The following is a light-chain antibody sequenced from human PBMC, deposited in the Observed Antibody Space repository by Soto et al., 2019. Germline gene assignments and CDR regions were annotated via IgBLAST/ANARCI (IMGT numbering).Light chain of an antibody. Sequence: EIGLMLFSGTVSLSAGERAPSSCTASPRSSSSYLAWYQQKPGQAPRLLIYGSSSRATGIPARFSGRGSATDFTLTISSLETEDFAVYYCQQYSSSPWTFGQGTKVDIK. CDR3: QQYSSSPWT. V-gene: IGKV3-20*01. J-gene: IGKJ1*01. CDR1: PRSSSSY. CDR2: GSS.